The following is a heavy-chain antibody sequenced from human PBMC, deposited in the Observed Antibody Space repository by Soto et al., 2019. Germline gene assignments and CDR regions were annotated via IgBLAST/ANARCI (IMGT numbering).Heavy chain of an antibody. D-gene: IGHD2-2*01. CDR1: GFTFSSYS. CDR3: ARDSKDIVVVPAAHYAFDI. V-gene: IGHV3-21*01. Sequence: EVQLVESGGGLVKPGGSLRLSCAASGFTFSSYSMNWVRQAPGKGLEWVSSISSSSSYIYYADSVKGRFTISRDNAKNSLYLQMNSLRAEDTAVYYCARDSKDIVVVPAAHYAFDIWGQGTMVTVSS. CDR2: ISSSSSYI. J-gene: IGHJ3*02.